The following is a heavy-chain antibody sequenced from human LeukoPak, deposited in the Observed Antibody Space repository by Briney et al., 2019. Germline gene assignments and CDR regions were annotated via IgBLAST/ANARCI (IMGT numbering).Heavy chain of an antibody. CDR1: GFTFSDDA. CDR2: ICGSGGST. CDR3: AKDFHGGTRNY. V-gene: IGHV3-23*01. D-gene: IGHD1-26*01. Sequence: GGSLRLSCAASGFTFSDDAMSWVRQAPGKGLGWVSAICGSGGSTYYGASVKGRFTISRDNSKNTLYMQMNSLRAEDTAVYYCAKDFHGGTRNYWGQGTLVTVSS. J-gene: IGHJ4*02.